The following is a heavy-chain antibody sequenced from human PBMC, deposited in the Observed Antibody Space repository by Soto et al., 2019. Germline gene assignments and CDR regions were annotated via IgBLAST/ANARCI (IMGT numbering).Heavy chain of an antibody. J-gene: IGHJ4*02. V-gene: IGHV1-69*02. Sequence: QVQLVQSGAEVKKPGSSVKVSCKASGGTFSSYTISWVRQAPGQGLEWMGRIIPILGIANYAQKFQGRVTITADKATSTAYMELSRLRSEDTAVYYCAMEYCSSTSWYRDYWGQGTLVTVSS. CDR1: GGTFSSYT. CDR2: IIPILGIA. CDR3: AMEYCSSTSWYRDY. D-gene: IGHD2-2*02.